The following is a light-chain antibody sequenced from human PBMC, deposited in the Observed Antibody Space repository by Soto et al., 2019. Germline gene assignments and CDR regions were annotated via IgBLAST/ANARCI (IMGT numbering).Light chain of an antibody. Sequence: QSVPTQPPSASGTPGQRVTISCSGSTSNIGTNYAYWYQQLPGTAPKLLIYRNDERPSGVPDRFSGSKSGSSASLAISGLRSEDEADYYCAAWDDSLSGPVFGGGTKVTVL. CDR1: TSNIGTNY. V-gene: IGLV1-47*01. CDR3: AAWDDSLSGPV. CDR2: RND. J-gene: IGLJ2*01.